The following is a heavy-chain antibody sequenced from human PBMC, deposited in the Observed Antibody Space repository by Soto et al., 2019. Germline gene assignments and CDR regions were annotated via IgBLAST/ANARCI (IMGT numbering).Heavy chain of an antibody. CDR1: GYTSTGYY. CDR2: INPNSGGT. V-gene: IGHV1-2*04. J-gene: IGHJ5*02. Sequence: GAPVKASSKAPGYTSTGYYMHWVRQAPGQGLEWMGWINPNSGGTNYAQKFQGWVTMTRDTSISTAYMELSRLRSDDTAVYYCARGGFWFDPWGQGTLVTVSS. CDR3: ARGGFWFDP.